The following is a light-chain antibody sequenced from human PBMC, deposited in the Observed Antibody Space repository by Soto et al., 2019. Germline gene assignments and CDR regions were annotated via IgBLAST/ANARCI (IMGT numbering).Light chain of an antibody. CDR1: SSDVGGYNY. Sequence: QSVLTQPPSASGSPGQSVTISCTGTSSDVGGYNYVSWYQQHPGKAPKLMIYEVSQRPSGVPDRFSGSKSGNTASLTVSGLKAADEADDYCSSYAGSNNLVFGGGTKLTVL. CDR3: SSYAGSNNLV. V-gene: IGLV2-8*01. J-gene: IGLJ2*01. CDR2: EVS.